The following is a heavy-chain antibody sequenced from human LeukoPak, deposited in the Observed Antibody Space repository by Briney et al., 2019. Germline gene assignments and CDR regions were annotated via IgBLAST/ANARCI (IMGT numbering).Heavy chain of an antibody. CDR1: GFTFSDHA. CDR3: AKVTGGDMITYGGLDY. J-gene: IGHJ4*02. CDR2: ISARDGRT. V-gene: IGHV3-23*01. D-gene: IGHD3-16*01. Sequence: GGSLRLSCPASGFTFSDHAMNWVRQAPGKGLEWVSIISARDGRTYYADSVKSRFTISRDNSKNTLYLQMNSLRAEDTAVYYCAKVTGGDMITYGGLDYWGRGTLVTVSS.